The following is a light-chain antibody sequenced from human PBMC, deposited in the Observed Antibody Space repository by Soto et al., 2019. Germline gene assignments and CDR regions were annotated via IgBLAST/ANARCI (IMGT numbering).Light chain of an antibody. V-gene: IGKV3-11*01. CDR3: QQYSSLLRS. CDR1: QSVVN. J-gene: IGKJ4*01. CDR2: HVS. Sequence: EVVLTQSPATLSLSPGERATLSCRASQSVVNLAWYQHKRGQSPRLLIYHVSTRVTGIPSRFSGSGSETDFTLTISSLEPEDFAVYYCQQYSSLLRSFGGGTKVEIK.